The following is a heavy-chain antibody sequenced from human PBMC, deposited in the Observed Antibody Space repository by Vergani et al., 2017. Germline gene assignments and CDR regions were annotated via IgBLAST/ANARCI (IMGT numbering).Heavy chain of an antibody. Sequence: VQLVESGGGLVQPGGSLRLSCAASGFTFSSYSMNWVRQAPGKGLEWVSYISSSSSTIYYADSVKGRFTISRDNAKTSLYLQMNSLRAEDTAVYYCASEYSYGHGGGQGTLVTVSS. V-gene: IGHV3-48*04. D-gene: IGHD5-18*01. J-gene: IGHJ4*02. CDR3: ASEYSYGHG. CDR2: ISSSSSTI. CDR1: GFTFSSYS.